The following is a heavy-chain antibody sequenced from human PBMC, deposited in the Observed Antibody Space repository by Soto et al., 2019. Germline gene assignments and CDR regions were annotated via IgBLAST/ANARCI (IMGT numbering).Heavy chain of an antibody. CDR1: GYTFTSYY. J-gene: IGHJ3*02. D-gene: IGHD2-2*02. CDR2: INPSGGST. CDR3: ARGRIVVVPAAISLEDCDI. V-gene: IGHV1-46*01. Sequence: GSAVKVSCKASGYTFTSYYMHWVRQAPGQGLEWMGIINPSGGSTSYAQKFQGRATMTRDTSTSTVYMELSSLRSEDTAVYYCARGRIVVVPAAISLEDCDIWG.